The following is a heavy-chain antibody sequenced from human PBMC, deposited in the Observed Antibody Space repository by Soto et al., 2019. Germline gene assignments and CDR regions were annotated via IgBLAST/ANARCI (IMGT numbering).Heavy chain of an antibody. CDR3: AKARYRSGWSGFDP. CDR2: ISGSGGST. V-gene: IGHV3-23*01. CDR1: GITFSSYA. D-gene: IGHD6-19*01. J-gene: IGHJ5*02. Sequence: GGSLRLSCAASGITFSSYAMSWVRQAPGKGLEWVSAISGSGGSTYYADSVNGRFNIFRDNSKNTLSMQMNSLRAEDTAVYYCAKARYRSGWSGFDPWGQGTLVTVSS.